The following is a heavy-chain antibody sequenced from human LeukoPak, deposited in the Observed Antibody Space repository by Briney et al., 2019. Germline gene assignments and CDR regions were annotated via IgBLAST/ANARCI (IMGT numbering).Heavy chain of an antibody. D-gene: IGHD3-10*01. Sequence: NPSETLSLTCTVSHYSINDGYYWGWIRQPPGRGLEWIGNTHKDGTTHYNSSFSSRVTISVDASENQFSLKLSSVTAADTAVYYCARGKYYYGSGSTNGFDPWGQGTLVTVSS. CDR2: THKDGTT. V-gene: IGHV4-38-2*02. CDR3: ARGKYYYGSGSTNGFDP. CDR1: HYSINDGYY. J-gene: IGHJ5*02.